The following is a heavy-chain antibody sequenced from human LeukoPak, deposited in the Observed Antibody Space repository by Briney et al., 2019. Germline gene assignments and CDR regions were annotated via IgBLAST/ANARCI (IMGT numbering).Heavy chain of an antibody. CDR2: ISSNGGST. V-gene: IGHV3-64*01. Sequence: GGSLRLSCAASGFTFSSYAMHWVRQAPGKGLEYVSAISSNGGSTYYANSVKGRFTISRDNSKNTLYLQMGSLRPEDMAVYDCARDPDCSSTSCYAPFDYWGQGTLVTVSS. CDR1: GFTFSSYA. D-gene: IGHD2-2*01. J-gene: IGHJ4*02. CDR3: ARDPDCSSTSCYAPFDY.